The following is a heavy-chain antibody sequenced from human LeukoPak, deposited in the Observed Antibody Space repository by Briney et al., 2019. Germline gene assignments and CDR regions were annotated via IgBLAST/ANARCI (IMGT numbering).Heavy chain of an antibody. CDR3: ASAYDRSGYLTGFDP. CDR2: IYYSGST. J-gene: IGHJ5*02. Sequence: SETLSLTCTVSGGSISSGDYYWRWIRQPPEKGLEWIGYIYYSGSTYYNPSLKSRVTISVDMSKNQFSLKLSSVTAADTAMYYCASAYDRSGYLTGFDPWGQGTLVTVSS. CDR1: GGSISSGDYY. V-gene: IGHV4-30-4*01. D-gene: IGHD3-22*01.